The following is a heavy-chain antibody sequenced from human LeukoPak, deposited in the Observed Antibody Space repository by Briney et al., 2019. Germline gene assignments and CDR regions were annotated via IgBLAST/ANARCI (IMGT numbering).Heavy chain of an antibody. CDR2: IRYDGSNK. Sequence: PGGSLRLSCAASGFTFSSYGMHWVRQAPGKGLEWVAFIRYDGSNKYYADSVKGRFTISRDNSRNSLYLQMNSLRAEDTAVYYCARVGYYDSSGFDYWGQGTLVTVSS. CDR3: ARVGYYDSSGFDY. CDR1: GFTFSSYG. V-gene: IGHV3-30*02. D-gene: IGHD3-22*01. J-gene: IGHJ4*02.